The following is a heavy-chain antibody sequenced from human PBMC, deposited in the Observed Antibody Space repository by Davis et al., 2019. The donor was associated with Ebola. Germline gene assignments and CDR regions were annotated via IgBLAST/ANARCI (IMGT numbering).Heavy chain of an antibody. CDR1: GFTFSNYS. CDR3: AREYNWNYVFVDY. J-gene: IGHJ4*02. Sequence: GGSLRLSCAASGFTFSNYSMNWVRQAPGKGLEWVSYISSSSSTIYYADSVKGRFTISRDNAKNSLYLQMNSLRDEDTAVYYCAREYNWNYVFVDYWGQGTLVTVSS. CDR2: ISSSSSTI. D-gene: IGHD1-7*01. V-gene: IGHV3-48*02.